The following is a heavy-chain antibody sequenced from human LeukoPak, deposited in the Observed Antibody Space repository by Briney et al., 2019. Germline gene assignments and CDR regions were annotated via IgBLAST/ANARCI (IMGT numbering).Heavy chain of an antibody. Sequence: GGSLRLSCAASVFPFRDYYMSCIREAPGKGLEGVSYMSSSGSIIYYADSVKGRFTISRDNAKNSLYLQMNSLRAEDTAVYYCARDLWFGESQGYYYGMDVWGQGTTVTVSS. CDR3: ARDLWFGESQGYYYGMDV. CDR2: MSSSGSII. D-gene: IGHD3-10*01. V-gene: IGHV3-11*01. CDR1: VFPFRDYY. J-gene: IGHJ6*02.